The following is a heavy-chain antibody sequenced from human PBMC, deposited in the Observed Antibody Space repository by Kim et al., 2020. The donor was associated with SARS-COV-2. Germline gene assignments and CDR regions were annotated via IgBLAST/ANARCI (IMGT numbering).Heavy chain of an antibody. CDR2: IYYSGST. Sequence: SETLSLTCTVSGGSISSYYWSWIRQPPGKGLEWIGYIYYSGSTNYNPSLKSRVTISVDTSKNQFSLKLSSVTAADTAVYYCARTYYDFWSGSLTNYYYYYGMDVWGQGTTVTVSS. J-gene: IGHJ6*02. D-gene: IGHD3-3*01. CDR1: GGSISSYY. V-gene: IGHV4-59*13. CDR3: ARTYYDFWSGSLTNYYYYYGMDV.